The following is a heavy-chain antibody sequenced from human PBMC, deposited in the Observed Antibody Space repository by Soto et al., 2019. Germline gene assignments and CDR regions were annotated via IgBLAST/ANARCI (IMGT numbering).Heavy chain of an antibody. CDR1: GYTFADTW. CDR3: AKERGSAYFCMDV. CDR2: IYPGHSET. V-gene: IGHV5-51*01. D-gene: IGHD3-10*01. J-gene: IGHJ6*02. Sequence: GESLKISCKGSGYTFADTWINWVRQVPGKGLEWLGIIYPGHSETRYSPAFHGQFTLSADTSINTVYLQWNRLTASDTATYYCAKERGSAYFCMDVWGQGTTVTVSS.